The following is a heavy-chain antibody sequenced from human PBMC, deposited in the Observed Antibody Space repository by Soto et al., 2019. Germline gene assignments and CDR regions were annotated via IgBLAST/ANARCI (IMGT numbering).Heavy chain of an antibody. CDR1: GYTFTGYY. CDR2: IIPIFGTA. CDR3: ARVRGIYSSSWYFDY. Sequence: SVKVSCKASGYTFTGYYMHWVRQAPGQVLEWMGWIIPIFGTASYAQKFQGRVTITADESTSTAYMELSSLRSEDTAVYYCARVRGIYSSSWYFDYWGQGTLVTVSS. V-gene: IGHV1-69*13. D-gene: IGHD6-13*01. J-gene: IGHJ4*02.